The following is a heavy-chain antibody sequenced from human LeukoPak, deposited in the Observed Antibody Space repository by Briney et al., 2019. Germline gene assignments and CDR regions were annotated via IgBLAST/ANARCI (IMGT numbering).Heavy chain of an antibody. V-gene: IGHV3-11*05. J-gene: IGHJ4*02. CDR3: ARGDYGGDYFDY. CDR1: GFTFSDHY. Sequence: KAGGSLRLSCEVSGFTFSDHYMSWIRQAPGKRLEWVSYISSGSTYTNYADSVEGRFTTSRDNAKNSLYLQMNSLRAEDTAVYYCARGDYGGDYFDYWGQGTLVTVSS. D-gene: IGHD4-23*01. CDR2: ISSGSTYT.